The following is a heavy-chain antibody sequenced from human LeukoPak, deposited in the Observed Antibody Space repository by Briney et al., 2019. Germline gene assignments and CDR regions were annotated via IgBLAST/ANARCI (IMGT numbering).Heavy chain of an antibody. D-gene: IGHD2-15*01. J-gene: IGHJ4*02. CDR3: ARVDGSPDY. CDR2: IYHSGST. Sequence: SETLSLTCTVSGYSISSGYYWGWIRQPPGKGLEWIGSIYHSGSTYYNPSLKSRVTISVDTSKNQFSLKLSSVTAADTAVYYCARVDGSPDYWGQGTLVTVSS. V-gene: IGHV4-38-2*02. CDR1: GYSISSGYY.